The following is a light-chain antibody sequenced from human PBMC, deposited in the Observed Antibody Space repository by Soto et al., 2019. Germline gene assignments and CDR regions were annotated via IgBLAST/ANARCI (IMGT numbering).Light chain of an antibody. J-gene: IGKJ1*01. CDR3: QQYNTYSRRT. V-gene: IGKV3-15*01. CDR2: GAS. CDR1: QSVSSN. Sequence: EIVMTQSPATLSVSPGERATLSCRASQSVSSNLAWYQQKPGQAPRLLIYGASTRATGIPARFSGSGSGTEFTLTISSLQSEDFATYYCQQYNTYSRRTFGQGTKVEIK.